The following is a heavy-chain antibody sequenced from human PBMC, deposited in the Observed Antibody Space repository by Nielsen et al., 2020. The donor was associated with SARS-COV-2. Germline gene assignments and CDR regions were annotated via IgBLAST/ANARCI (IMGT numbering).Heavy chain of an antibody. V-gene: IGHV4-39*01. CDR1: GGSIISNSYY. Sequence: SETLSPTCPVSGGSIISNSYYWGWIRQPPGKGLERIGSMSYSGRTYYNPSLKSRVIISMGTSNNQVSLKLSSVTAADTAVFYCARVRWPNGGDFDYWGQGTLVTVSS. J-gene: IGHJ4*02. CDR3: ARVRWPNGGDFDY. D-gene: IGHD5-24*01. CDR2: MSYSGRT.